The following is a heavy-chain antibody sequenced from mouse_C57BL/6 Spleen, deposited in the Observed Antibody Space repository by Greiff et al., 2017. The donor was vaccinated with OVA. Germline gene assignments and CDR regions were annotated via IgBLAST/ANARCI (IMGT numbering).Heavy chain of an antibody. V-gene: IGHV5-16*01. Sequence: EVQLVESEAGLVQPGSSMKLSCTASGFTFSDYYMAWVRQVPEKGLEWVANINYDGSSTYYLDSLKSRFIISRDNAKNTLYLQISSLKSEDTATYCCTREPLYYGSSYWYFDVWGTGTTVTVSS. CDR2: INYDGSST. D-gene: IGHD1-1*01. J-gene: IGHJ1*03. CDR3: TREPLYYGSSYWYFDV. CDR1: GFTFSDYY.